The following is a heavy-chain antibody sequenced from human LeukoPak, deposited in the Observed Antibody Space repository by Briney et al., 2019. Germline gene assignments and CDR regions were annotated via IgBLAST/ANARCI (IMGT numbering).Heavy chain of an antibody. V-gene: IGHV3-23*01. CDR2: TNSGGTST. CDR3: AKQSYARSLGE. J-gene: IGHJ4*02. Sequence: VGSLRLSCATSGFPFSDFSMSWVRQAPGKGLEWISTTNSGGTSTYYAESVKGRFTISRDNSKNTLYLQMSSLRVEDTAVYYCAKQSYARSLGEGGPGTLVSVSS. CDR1: GFPFSDFS. D-gene: IGHD2-8*01.